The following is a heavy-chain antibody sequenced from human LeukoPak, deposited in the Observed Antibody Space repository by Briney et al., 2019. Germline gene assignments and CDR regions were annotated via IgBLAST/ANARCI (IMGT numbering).Heavy chain of an antibody. CDR3: AADDLTRAY. V-gene: IGHV1-58*02. CDR1: GFTFTNSA. Sequence: GASXXVSCKASGFTFTNSAIQWVRQARGQRLEWLGWIVVGSGNANYAQKFQDIVIITRDMSTSTAYMEVSSLRSEDTAVYYCAADDLTRAYWGQGTLVTVSS. CDR2: IVVGSGNA. J-gene: IGHJ4*02.